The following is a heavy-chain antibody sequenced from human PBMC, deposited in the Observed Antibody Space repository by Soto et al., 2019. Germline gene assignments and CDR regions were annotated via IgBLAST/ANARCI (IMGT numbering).Heavy chain of an antibody. J-gene: IGHJ6*03. V-gene: IGHV4-59*08. CDR3: ARQGFGRLHGLADV. CDR1: GGSISSYY. CDR2: VHHSWGS. D-gene: IGHD3-10*01. Sequence: QVQLQESGPGLVKPSETLSLSCTVSGGSISSYYWSWIRQPPGKRMEWIGYVHHSWGSSYNPSLQRRVAISLDTVKSQFSRSLTSVTATNTAVYSFARQGFGRLHGLADVWGKGTTVT.